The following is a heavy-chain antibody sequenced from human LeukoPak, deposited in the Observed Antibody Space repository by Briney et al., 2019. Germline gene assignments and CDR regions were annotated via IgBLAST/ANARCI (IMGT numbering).Heavy chain of an antibody. J-gene: IGHJ4*02. Sequence: PSGTLSLTCAVSGGSISSSNWWSWVRQPPGKGLEWIGEIYHSGSTNYNPSLKSRGTISVDKSKNQFSLKLSSVTAADTAVYYCARDSSTDYYDSSGYYYWGQGTLVTVSS. CDR1: GGSISSSNW. V-gene: IGHV4-4*02. CDR3: ARDSSTDYYDSSGYYY. CDR2: IYHSGST. D-gene: IGHD3-22*01.